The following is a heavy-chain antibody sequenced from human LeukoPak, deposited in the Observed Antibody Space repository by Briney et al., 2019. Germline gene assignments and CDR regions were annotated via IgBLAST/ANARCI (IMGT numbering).Heavy chain of an antibody. CDR3: ARDGGGPGFDY. CDR2: IKQDGSEE. CDR1: GFTFSSYW. J-gene: IGHJ4*02. D-gene: IGHD3-16*01. V-gene: IGHV3-7*01. Sequence: GGSLRLSCAASGFTFSSYWMSWVRQAPGKGLEWVANIKQDGSEEYYVDSVKGRFTISRDNAKNSLYLQMNSLSAEDTAVYYCARDGGGPGFDYWGQGTLVTVSS.